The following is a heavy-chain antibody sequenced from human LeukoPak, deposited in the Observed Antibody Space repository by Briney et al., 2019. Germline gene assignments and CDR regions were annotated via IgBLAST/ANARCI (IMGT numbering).Heavy chain of an antibody. J-gene: IGHJ4*02. V-gene: IGHV3-11*04. CDR2: ISSSGSSI. CDR3: AREAISGYSD. D-gene: IGHD3-22*01. Sequence: GGSLRLSCAASGFTFSGYYMSWIRQAPGKGQEWVSYISSSGSSIYYADSVKGRFTISRDNAKNSLYLQMNSLRADDTAVYYCAREAISGYSDWGQGTLVTVSS. CDR1: GFTFSGYY.